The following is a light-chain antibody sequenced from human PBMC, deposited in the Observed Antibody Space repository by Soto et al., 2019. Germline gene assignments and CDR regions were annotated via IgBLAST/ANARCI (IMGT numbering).Light chain of an antibody. Sequence: QSALTQPASVSGSPGQSITISCTGSSSDVGSYNLVSWHQQYPGKAPKLMIYEGSKRHSGVSTRFSGSKSGNTASLTISGLQAEDEADYYCCSYAGRSTLVFGGGTKLTVL. CDR2: EGS. CDR1: SSDVGSYNL. V-gene: IGLV2-23*01. CDR3: CSYAGRSTLV. J-gene: IGLJ3*02.